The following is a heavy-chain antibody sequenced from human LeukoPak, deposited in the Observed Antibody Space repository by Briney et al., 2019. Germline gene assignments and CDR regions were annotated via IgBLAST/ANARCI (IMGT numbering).Heavy chain of an antibody. D-gene: IGHD1-20*01. Sequence: SETLTLTCTVSGGSISSYYWSWIRQPPGKGVEWIGYIYYSGSTNYNPSLKSRVTISVDTSKNQFSLKLSSVTAADTAVYYCARGNWNVANYYYYMDVWGKGTTVTVSS. CDR3: ARGNWNVANYYYYMDV. CDR2: IYYSGST. J-gene: IGHJ6*03. CDR1: GGSISSYY. V-gene: IGHV4-59*01.